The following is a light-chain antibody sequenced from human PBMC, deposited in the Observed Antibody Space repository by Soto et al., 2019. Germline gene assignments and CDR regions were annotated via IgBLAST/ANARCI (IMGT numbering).Light chain of an antibody. CDR2: DNN. CDR3: QSYDSSLYGYV. V-gene: IGLV1-51*01. Sequence: QSVLTQPPSVSAAPGQKVTISCSGSSSNIGNNYVSWYQQLPGTAPKLLIYDNNKRPSGIPDRFSGSKSGTSATLGITGLQTGDEADYYCQSYDSSLYGYVFGSGTKVTVL. CDR1: SSNIGNNY. J-gene: IGLJ1*01.